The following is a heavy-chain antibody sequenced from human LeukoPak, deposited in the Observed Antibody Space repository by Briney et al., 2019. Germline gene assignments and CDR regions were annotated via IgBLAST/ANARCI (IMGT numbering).Heavy chain of an antibody. Sequence: ASVKVSCKASGYTFTSYYMHWVRQAPGQGLEWMGVINPSGGSTSYAQKFQGRVTMTRDMSTSTVYMELSSLRSEDTAVYYCATMTSSIAARIFDYWGQGTLVTVSS. CDR2: INPSGGST. CDR1: GYTFTSYY. D-gene: IGHD6-6*01. CDR3: ATMTSSIAARIFDY. J-gene: IGHJ4*02. V-gene: IGHV1-46*01.